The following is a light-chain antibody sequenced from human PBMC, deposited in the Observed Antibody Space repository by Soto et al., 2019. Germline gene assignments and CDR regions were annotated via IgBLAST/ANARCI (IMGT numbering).Light chain of an antibody. CDR1: QDISTR. CDR3: QQAHTFPWT. J-gene: IGKJ1*01. Sequence: DIQMTQSKSSVSASVGDTVTITCLASQDISTRLAWYQQKPGTAPKLLIYAASTSGSGVPSRFSGSGSGTDFSLTVSSLQSEDFATYFCQQAHTFPWTFGQRSIVDVK. CDR2: AAS. V-gene: IGKV1-12*01.